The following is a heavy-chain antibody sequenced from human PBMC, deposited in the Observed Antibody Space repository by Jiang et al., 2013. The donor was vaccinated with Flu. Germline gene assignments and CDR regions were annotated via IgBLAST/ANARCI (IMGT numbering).Heavy chain of an antibody. V-gene: IGHV4-61*01. D-gene: IGHD2-21*02. CDR3: AKFPRVTYRWHFDL. J-gene: IGHJ2*01. CDR2: VLHSGHT. Sequence: QTLSLTCIVSGGSVNNTNFYWSWLRQPPGQKLEWLGYVLHSGHTYYNPALNNRVTMSVDTSKSQFSLNLNSVTPADTAVYFCAKFPRVTYRWHFDLWGRGTLVTVSS. CDR1: GGSVNNTNFY.